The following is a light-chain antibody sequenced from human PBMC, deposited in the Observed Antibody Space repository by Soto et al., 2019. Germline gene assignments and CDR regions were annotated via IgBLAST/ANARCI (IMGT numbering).Light chain of an antibody. CDR1: QSVRNF. V-gene: IGKV3-15*01. CDR3: QHYNNCPPT. J-gene: IGKJ5*01. Sequence: EIVMTQSPATLSVSPGERATLSCRASQSVRNFLGWYQQKPGQAPRHLIYNASTTTTGIPDRISGSGSGTEYTLTSSSLQAEDLAFYYCQHYNNCPPTFGRGTRLEIK. CDR2: NAS.